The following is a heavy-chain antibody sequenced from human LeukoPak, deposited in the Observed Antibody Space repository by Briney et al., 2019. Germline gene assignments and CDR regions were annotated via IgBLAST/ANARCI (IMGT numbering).Heavy chain of an antibody. CDR3: ARTQLRAAAGTQGVDY. Sequence: GGSLRLFCAASGFTFSSYSMNWVRQAPGKGLEWVSYISSSSSTIYYADSVKGRFTISRDNAKNSLYLQMNSLRAEDTAVYYCARTQLRAAAGTQGVDYWGQGTLVTVSS. CDR2: ISSSSSTI. J-gene: IGHJ4*02. CDR1: GFTFSSYS. V-gene: IGHV3-48*04. D-gene: IGHD6-13*01.